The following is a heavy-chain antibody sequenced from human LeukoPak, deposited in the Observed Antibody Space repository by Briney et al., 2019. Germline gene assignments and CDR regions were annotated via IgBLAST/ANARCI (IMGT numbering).Heavy chain of an antibody. Sequence: SETLSLTCTVSGGSISSSSYYWGWIRQPPGKGLEWIGSIYYSGSTYYNPSLKSRVTISVDTSKNQFPLKLSSVTAADTAVYYCASGYCSGGSCGGLYYYYGMDVWGQGTTVTVSS. V-gene: IGHV4-39*01. CDR2: IYYSGST. D-gene: IGHD2-15*01. CDR1: GGSISSSSYY. J-gene: IGHJ6*02. CDR3: ASGYCSGGSCGGLYYYYGMDV.